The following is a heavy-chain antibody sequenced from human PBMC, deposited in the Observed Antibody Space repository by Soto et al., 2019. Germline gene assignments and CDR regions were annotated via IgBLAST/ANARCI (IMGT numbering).Heavy chain of an antibody. Sequence: PGGSLRLSCEVSGFTFSSYGMHWVRQAPGKGLEWVAVISYDGSNKYYADSVKGRFTISRDNSKNTLYLQMNSLRAEDTAVYYCAKDTYYYDSSGYNLIDYWGQGTLVTVSS. CDR1: GFTFSSYG. V-gene: IGHV3-30*18. CDR2: ISYDGSNK. J-gene: IGHJ4*02. CDR3: AKDTYYYDSSGYNLIDY. D-gene: IGHD3-22*01.